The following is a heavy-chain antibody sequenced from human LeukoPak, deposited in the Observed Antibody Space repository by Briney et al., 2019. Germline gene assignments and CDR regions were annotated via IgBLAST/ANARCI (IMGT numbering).Heavy chain of an antibody. Sequence: SETLSLTCAVSGYSISSGYYWGWIRQPPGKELEWIGSIYHSGSTYYNPSLKSRVTISVDTSKNQFSLKLSSVTAADTAVYYCARYCSSTSCYQYFQHWGQGTLVTVSS. CDR2: IYHSGST. CDR3: ARYCSSTSCYQYFQH. D-gene: IGHD2-2*01. CDR1: GYSISSGYY. V-gene: IGHV4-38-2*01. J-gene: IGHJ1*01.